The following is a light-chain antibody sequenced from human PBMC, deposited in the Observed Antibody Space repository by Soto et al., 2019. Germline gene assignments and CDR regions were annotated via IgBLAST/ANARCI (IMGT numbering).Light chain of an antibody. CDR2: AAS. V-gene: IGKV1D-8*01. CDR3: QQYYSFQWT. Sequence: VIWMTQSPSLLSASTGDRVTISCQMSQGISSYLAWYQQKPGKAPELLIYAASTLQSGVPSRFSGSGSGTDFTLTISCLQSEDFATYYCQQYYSFQWTFGQGTKVDIK. CDR1: QGISSY. J-gene: IGKJ1*01.